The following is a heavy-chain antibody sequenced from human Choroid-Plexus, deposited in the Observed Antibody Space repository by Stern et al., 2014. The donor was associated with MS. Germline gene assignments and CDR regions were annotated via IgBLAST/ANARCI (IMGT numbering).Heavy chain of an antibody. J-gene: IGHJ5*02. CDR3: AKDRQYLTYFFDH. CDR1: GFTFGSCA. CDR2: VSHDGSYK. V-gene: IGHV3-30*18. D-gene: IGHD2/OR15-2a*01. Sequence: VQLVESVGGVVQPGRPLRLSCVASGFTFGSCAMHWVRQAPGKGLEWVGGVSHDGSYKYYADSVKGRFTFSRDNSQNTLYMQMSSLRPEDTAVYYCAKDRQYLTYFFDHWGQGSLVTVSS.